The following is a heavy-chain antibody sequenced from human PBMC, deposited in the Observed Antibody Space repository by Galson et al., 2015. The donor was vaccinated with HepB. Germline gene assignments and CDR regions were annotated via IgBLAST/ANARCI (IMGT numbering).Heavy chain of an antibody. Sequence: SLRLSCAASGFTFSSYRMNWVRQAPGKGLEWVSSISSSSSYIYYADSVKGRFTISRDNAKNSLYLQMNSLRAEDTAVYYCATHPSAAGTMNYWGQGTLVTVSS. V-gene: IGHV3-21*01. CDR3: ATHPSAAGTMNY. J-gene: IGHJ4*02. D-gene: IGHD6-13*01. CDR2: ISSSSSYI. CDR1: GFTFSSYR.